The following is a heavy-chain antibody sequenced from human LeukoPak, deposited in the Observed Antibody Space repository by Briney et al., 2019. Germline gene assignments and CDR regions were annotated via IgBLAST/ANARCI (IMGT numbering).Heavy chain of an antibody. CDR2: IHYNGIT. V-gene: IGHV4-59*08. CDR1: SSMYNYY. J-gene: IGHJ4*02. CDR3: ARHISSGGTYAHFDY. Sequence: PSETLSLTCTVSSSMYNYYWSWIRQPPGKGLEWIGYIHYNGITNYNPSLKTRVTMSLDTSKNQVSLNLNSVTAADTAVYYCARHISSGGTYAHFDYWGQGTLVTVSS. D-gene: IGHD1-26*01.